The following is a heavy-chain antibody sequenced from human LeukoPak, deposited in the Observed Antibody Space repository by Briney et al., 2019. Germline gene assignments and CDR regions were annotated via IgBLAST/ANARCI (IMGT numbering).Heavy chain of an antibody. CDR2: IYHSGST. CDR3: ARDQDRGGLTYYGMDV. V-gene: IGHV4-39*07. CDR1: GGSISSGDYY. Sequence: PSETLSLTCTVSGGSISSGDYYWSWIRQPPGKGLEWIGEIYHSGSTNYNPSLKSRVTISVDKSKNQFSLKLSSVTAADTAVYYCARDQDRGGLTYYGMDVWGQGTTVTVSS. J-gene: IGHJ6*02. D-gene: IGHD3-10*01.